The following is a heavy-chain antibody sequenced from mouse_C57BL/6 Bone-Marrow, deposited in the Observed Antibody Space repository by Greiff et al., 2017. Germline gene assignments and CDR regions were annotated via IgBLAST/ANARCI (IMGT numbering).Heavy chain of an antibody. J-gene: IGHJ3*01. Sequence: VQLQQSGAELVRPGASVKLSCTASGFNIKDDDMHWVKQRPEQGLEWIGWIDPENGDTEYASKFQGKATITADTSSNTAYLQLSSLTSEDTAVYYCTTWVFAYWGQGTLVTVSA. CDR2: IDPENGDT. D-gene: IGHD4-1*01. V-gene: IGHV14-4*01. CDR1: GFNIKDDD. CDR3: TTWVFAY.